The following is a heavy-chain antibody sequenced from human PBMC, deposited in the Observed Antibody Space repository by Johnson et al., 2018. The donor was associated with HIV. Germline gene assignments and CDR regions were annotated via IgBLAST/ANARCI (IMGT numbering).Heavy chain of an antibody. V-gene: IGHV3-30-3*01. D-gene: IGHD6-19*01. CDR2: ISYDGSNK. J-gene: IGHJ3*02. CDR3: ARDKFTGRQWLSYDDAFDI. CDR1: GFTFSSYA. Sequence: QVQLVESGGGVVQPGRSLRLSCAASGFTFSSYAMHWVRQAPGKGLAWVAVISYDGSNKYYADSVKGRFTISRDNSKNKLYLQMNSLRAEDTAVYYCARDKFTGRQWLSYDDAFDIWGQGTMVTVSS.